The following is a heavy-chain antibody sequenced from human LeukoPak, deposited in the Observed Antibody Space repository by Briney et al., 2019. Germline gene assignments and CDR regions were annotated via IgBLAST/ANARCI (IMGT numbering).Heavy chain of an antibody. Sequence: PSETLSLTCTVSGGSISSYYWSWIRQPAGKGLEWIGRIYTSGSTNYNPSLKSRVTMSVDTSKNQFSLKLSSVTAADTAVYYCARGLPDSSGYYTAEYFQHWGQGTLVNVSS. CDR2: IYTSGST. CDR1: GGSISSYY. V-gene: IGHV4-4*07. CDR3: ARGLPDSSGYYTAEYFQH. J-gene: IGHJ1*01. D-gene: IGHD3-22*01.